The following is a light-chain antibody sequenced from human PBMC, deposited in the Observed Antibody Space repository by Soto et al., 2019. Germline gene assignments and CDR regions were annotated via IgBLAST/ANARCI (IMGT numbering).Light chain of an antibody. CDR3: MQALQTPIT. CDR1: QSLLHSNGDNY. CDR2: VLY. J-gene: IGKJ5*01. V-gene: IGKV2-28*01. Sequence: VMTHSLLSLPVTTGDSASISCRSSQSLLHSNGDNYLDWYVQNTGPSPQLMTYVLYNLACGVPDRFSGSGSGTDFTLKIRRVEAEDVGVYYCMQALQTPITFGQGTRLEIK.